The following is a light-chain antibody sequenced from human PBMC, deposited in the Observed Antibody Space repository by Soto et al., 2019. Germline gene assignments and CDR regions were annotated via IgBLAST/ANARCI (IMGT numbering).Light chain of an antibody. V-gene: IGKV3-11*02. CDR3: QQRSNWPPVFT. J-gene: IGKJ3*01. CDR2: DAS. CDR1: QSVSSY. Sequence: EIVLTQSPATLSLSPGERATLSCRASQSVSSYLSWYQQKHGQAPTLLINDASNRATGIPARFSGSGSWRDFTPTIISLEPEGFSVYYCQQRSNWPPVFTFGPGTKVDIK.